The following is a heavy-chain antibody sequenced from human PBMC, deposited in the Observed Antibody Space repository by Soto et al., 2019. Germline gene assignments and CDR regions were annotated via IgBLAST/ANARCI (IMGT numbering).Heavy chain of an antibody. J-gene: IGHJ6*02. CDR1: GCSNSGSGDY. CDR2: IYYSGST. CDR3: ARLNSPYEYYYYGMDV. V-gene: IGHV4-39*01. D-gene: IGHD3-22*01. Sequence: SANQSLSCNVSGCSNSGSGDYWGWIRQPPGKGLEWIGSIYYSGSTYYNPSLKSRVTISVDTSKNQFSLKLSSVTAADTAVYYCARLNSPYEYYYYGMDVWGQGNKVTVSS.